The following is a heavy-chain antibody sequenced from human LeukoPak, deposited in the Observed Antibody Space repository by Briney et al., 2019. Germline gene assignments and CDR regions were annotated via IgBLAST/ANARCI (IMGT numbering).Heavy chain of an antibody. Sequence: NPSETLSLTCAVSGGSISSSNWWSWVRQPPGKGLEWIGEIYHSGSTNYNPSLKSRVTISVDKSKNQFSLNLSSVTAADTAVYYCASSTNHVWFDPWGQGTLVTVSS. CDR2: IYHSGST. V-gene: IGHV4-4*02. CDR1: GGSISSSNW. CDR3: ASSTNHVWFDP. D-gene: IGHD1-14*01. J-gene: IGHJ5*02.